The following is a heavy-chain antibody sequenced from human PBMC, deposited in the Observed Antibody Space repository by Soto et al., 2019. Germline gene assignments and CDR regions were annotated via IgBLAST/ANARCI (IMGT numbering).Heavy chain of an antibody. CDR3: ARAEGYWSDTTGPDCAS. CDR2: VIRNLGGT. Sequence: QVQLVQSGAEVKKPGSSVRVSCTASGGTLSSYTFSWVRQAPGQGLEWMGRVIRNLGGTNYAKKFQGRFTIVVDTSTSTAYIELNNLSYEDTPGYYCARAEGYWSDTTGPDCASWGQGTLVTLPS. D-gene: IGHD2-15*01. CDR1: GGTLSSYT. V-gene: IGHV1-69*08. J-gene: IGHJ4*02.